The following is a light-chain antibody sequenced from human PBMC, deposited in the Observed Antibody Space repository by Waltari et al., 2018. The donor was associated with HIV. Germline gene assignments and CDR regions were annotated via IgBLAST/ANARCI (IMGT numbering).Light chain of an antibody. CDR1: SGNIASSY. Sequence: NFILTQPHSVSESPGKTVTIFCTRSSGNIASSYVQWYQQRPGSSPTTVIYANNKRPSVVPDRFSGPLDSSSNTASLTIPGLRTEDEADYYRQSHDNKSSYVFGGRTYVTAL. CDR3: QSHDNKSSYV. V-gene: IGLV6-57*01. CDR2: ANN. J-gene: IGLJ1*01.